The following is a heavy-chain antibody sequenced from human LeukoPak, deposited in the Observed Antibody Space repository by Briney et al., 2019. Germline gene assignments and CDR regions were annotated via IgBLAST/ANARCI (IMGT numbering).Heavy chain of an antibody. CDR2: ISSNGGST. D-gene: IGHD2-2*01. V-gene: IGHV3-64*01. Sequence: GGSLRLSCAASGFTFSSYAMHWVRQAPGKGQEYVSAISSNGGSTYYANSVKGRFTISRDNSKNTLYLQMGSLRAEDMAVYYCARDLCSSTSCSYFDYWGQGTLVTVSS. CDR3: ARDLCSSTSCSYFDY. CDR1: GFTFSSYA. J-gene: IGHJ4*02.